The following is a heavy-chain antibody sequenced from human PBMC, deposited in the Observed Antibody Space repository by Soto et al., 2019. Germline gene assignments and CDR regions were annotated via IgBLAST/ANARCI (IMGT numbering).Heavy chain of an antibody. CDR2: IKQDGSEK. CDR3: ARMEYVVAATYFDY. Sequence: PGGSLRLSCAASGFTFSSYWMSWVRQAPGKGLEWVANIKQDGSEKYYVDSVKGRFTISRDNAKNSLYLQMNSLRAEDTAVYYCARMEYVVAATYFDYWGQGTLVTVSS. J-gene: IGHJ4*02. CDR1: GFTFSSYW. V-gene: IGHV3-7*05. D-gene: IGHD2-15*01.